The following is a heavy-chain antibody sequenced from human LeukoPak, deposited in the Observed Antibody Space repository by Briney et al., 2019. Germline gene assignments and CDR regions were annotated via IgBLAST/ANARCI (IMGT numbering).Heavy chain of an antibody. D-gene: IGHD6-19*01. V-gene: IGHV3-11*01. Sequence: GGSLRLSCAASGFTFSDYYMSWIRQAPGKGLEWVSYISSSGSTTYYADSVKGRFTISRDNSKNTLYLQMNSLRAEDTAVYYCAKDHQAVAGLYYFDYWGQGTLVTVSS. CDR2: ISSSGSTT. CDR3: AKDHQAVAGLYYFDY. J-gene: IGHJ4*02. CDR1: GFTFSDYY.